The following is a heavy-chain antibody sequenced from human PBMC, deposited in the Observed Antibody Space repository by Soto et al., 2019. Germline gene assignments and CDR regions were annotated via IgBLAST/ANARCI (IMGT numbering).Heavy chain of an antibody. V-gene: IGHV1-18*01. D-gene: IGHD6-13*01. CDR1: GYTFTSYG. Sequence: ASVKVSCKASGYTFTSYGISWLRQAPAQELEWMGWISAYNGNTNYAQKLQGRVTMTTDTSTSTAYMELRSLRCDDTAVYYCACYSICWCGDDVRYVKDVWGQGTKVTVSS. CDR2: ISAYNGNT. CDR3: ACYSICWCGDDVRYVKDV. J-gene: IGHJ6*02.